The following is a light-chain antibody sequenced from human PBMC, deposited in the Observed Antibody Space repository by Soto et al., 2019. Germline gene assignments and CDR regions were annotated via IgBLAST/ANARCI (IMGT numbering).Light chain of an antibody. Sequence: DIQMTQSPSTLSASVGDRVTITCRASQSISTWLAWYQQKPGKAPNLLIYKASSLESGVPSRFSGSGSGTEFTLTISNLQSDDFATYYCQQYNSYPYTFGQGTKLEIK. J-gene: IGKJ2*01. V-gene: IGKV1-5*03. CDR2: KAS. CDR3: QQYNSYPYT. CDR1: QSISTW.